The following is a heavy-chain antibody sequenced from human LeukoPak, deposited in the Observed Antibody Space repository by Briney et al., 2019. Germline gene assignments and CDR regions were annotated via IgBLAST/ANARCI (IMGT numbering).Heavy chain of an antibody. CDR3: ARAPREWLLGYYFDY. CDR2: IKYDGSEK. CDR1: GFTFSTYW. J-gene: IGHJ4*02. V-gene: IGHV3-7*01. Sequence: GGSLRLSCAPSGFTFSTYWMSWVRQAPGKGLEWVANIKYDGSEKYYVDSVNGRFTISRDNAKNSLYLQMNSLRAEDTAVYYCARAPREWLLGYYFDYWGQGTLVTVSS. D-gene: IGHD3-3*01.